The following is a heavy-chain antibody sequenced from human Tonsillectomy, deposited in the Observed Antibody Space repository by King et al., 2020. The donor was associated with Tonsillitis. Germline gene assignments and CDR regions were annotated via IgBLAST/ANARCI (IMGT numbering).Heavy chain of an antibody. Sequence: VQLQESGPGLVKPLQTLSLTCTVSGGSISSGGYYWSWIRQHPGKGLEWIVYIYHSGNTYYNPSLESRVTISVDTSKDQFSLKLSSVTAADTAMYYCARASGWNEPPDYWGHGTLVTVSS. V-gene: IGHV4-31*03. J-gene: IGHJ4*01. D-gene: IGHD1-1*01. CDR2: IYHSGNT. CDR1: GGSISSGGYY. CDR3: ARASGWNEPPDY.